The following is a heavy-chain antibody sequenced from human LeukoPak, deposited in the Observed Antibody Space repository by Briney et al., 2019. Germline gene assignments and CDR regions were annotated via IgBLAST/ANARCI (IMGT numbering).Heavy chain of an antibody. Sequence: SETLSLTCTVSDDSISDNYRGWIRQPPGKGLEWIGEIYQRGSPNYNPSLKSRVTMSVDKSKNHFSLQLSSVTAADTAVYYCASRNYYDSTGYWDYWGQGTLVTVSS. CDR3: ASRNYYDSTGYWDY. CDR1: DDSISDNY. V-gene: IGHV4-59*12. D-gene: IGHD3-22*01. J-gene: IGHJ4*02. CDR2: IYQRGSP.